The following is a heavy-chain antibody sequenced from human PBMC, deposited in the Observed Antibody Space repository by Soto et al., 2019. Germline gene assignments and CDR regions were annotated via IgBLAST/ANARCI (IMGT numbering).Heavy chain of an antibody. J-gene: IGHJ4*02. CDR1: GFSLSDYY. CDR3: ARELGGSYPFDY. V-gene: IGHV3-11*06. D-gene: IGHD1-26*01. CDR2: ISSSSSYT. Sequence: QVQLVESGGGLVKPGGSLRLSCAASGFSLSDYYMSWIRQAPGKGLEWVSYISSSSSYTNYADSVKGRFTISRVNAKNSLHLQMNSLRAEDTAVYYCARELGGSYPFDYWGQGTLVTVSS.